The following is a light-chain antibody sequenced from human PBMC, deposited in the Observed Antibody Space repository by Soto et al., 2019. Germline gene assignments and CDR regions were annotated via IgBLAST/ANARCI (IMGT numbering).Light chain of an antibody. Sequence: DIQMTQSPSSVSASVGDGVTITCRASQDISTRLVWFQQKPGKAPKVLIYGASSLQSGVPSRFSGSGSGTDFTLIISSLQPEDFATYYCQQAKNFPWTFGQGTKVEIK. J-gene: IGKJ1*01. CDR3: QQAKNFPWT. CDR1: QDISTR. CDR2: GAS. V-gene: IGKV1-12*01.